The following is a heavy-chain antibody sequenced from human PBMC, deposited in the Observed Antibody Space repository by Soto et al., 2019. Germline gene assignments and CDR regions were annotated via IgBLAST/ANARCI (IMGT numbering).Heavy chain of an antibody. V-gene: IGHV1-69*13. CDR3: ARHQHIVVVTAIPGYYYGMDV. CDR2: IIPIFGTA. J-gene: IGHJ6*02. CDR1: GGTFSSYA. D-gene: IGHD2-21*02. Sequence: GASVKVSCKASGGTFSSYAISWVRQAPGQGLEWMGGIIPIFGTANYAQKFQGRVTITADESTSTAYMELSSLRSEDTAVYYCARHQHIVVVTAIPGYYYGMDVWGQGTTVTVSS.